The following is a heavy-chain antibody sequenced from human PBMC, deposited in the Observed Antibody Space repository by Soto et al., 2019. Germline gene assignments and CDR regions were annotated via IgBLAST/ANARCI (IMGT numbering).Heavy chain of an antibody. D-gene: IGHD6-19*01. CDR1: GFTFSDYD. Sequence: PGGSLRLSCAASGFTFSDYDMNWVRQAPGKGLEWVSYISSSGSTKYFADSVKGRFTISRDDAKNSLYLQMNSLRAEDTAVYYCARDRRLLYCSGWCRKLFDPWGQGTLVTAPQ. CDR3: ARDRRLLYCSGWCRKLFDP. V-gene: IGHV3-48*03. J-gene: IGHJ5*02. CDR2: ISSSGSTK.